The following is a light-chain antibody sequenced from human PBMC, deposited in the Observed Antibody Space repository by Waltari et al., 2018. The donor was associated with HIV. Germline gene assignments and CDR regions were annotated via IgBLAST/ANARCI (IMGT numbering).Light chain of an antibody. CDR3: AAWDDSLNGYV. CDR1: STNIGNNT. J-gene: IGLJ1*01. V-gene: IGLV1-44*01. Sequence: QSLLTQPPSASGTPGQRVTISCSGSSTNIGNNTVNWYTQLPGTAPKLLIYNNNQRPSGVPDRFSGSKSDTSASLAISGLQSEDEADYYCAAWDDSLNGYVFGTGTKVIVL. CDR2: NNN.